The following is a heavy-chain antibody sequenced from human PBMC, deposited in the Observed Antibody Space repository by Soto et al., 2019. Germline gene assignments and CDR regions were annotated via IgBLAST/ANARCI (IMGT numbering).Heavy chain of an antibody. CDR1: GYSFTSYW. Sequence: GESLKISCKGSGYSFTSYWITWVRQMPGKGLEWMGRIDPADSYTNYSPSFPGHVTISVDKSISTAYLQWSSLKASDTAMYYCARQLRGLDAFDIWGQGTMVTVSS. CDR2: IDPADSYT. J-gene: IGHJ3*02. D-gene: IGHD1-1*01. V-gene: IGHV5-10-1*01. CDR3: ARQLRGLDAFDI.